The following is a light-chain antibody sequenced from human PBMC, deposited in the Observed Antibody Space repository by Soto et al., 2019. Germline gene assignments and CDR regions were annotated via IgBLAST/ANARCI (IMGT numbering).Light chain of an antibody. Sequence: EIVFTQSPGTLSLSPGERATLSCRASQSVSSSYLAWYKQKPGQAPRLLIYGASSRATGIPDRLSGSASGTDFTLTISRLEPEDSAVYYCQQYGSSITFGQGTRLEIK. CDR2: GAS. J-gene: IGKJ5*01. CDR1: QSVSSSY. CDR3: QQYGSSIT. V-gene: IGKV3-20*01.